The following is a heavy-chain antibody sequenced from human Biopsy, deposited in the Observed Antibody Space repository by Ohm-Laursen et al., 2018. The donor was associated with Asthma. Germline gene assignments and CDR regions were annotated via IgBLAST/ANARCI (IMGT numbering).Heavy chain of an antibody. J-gene: IGHJ4*01. CDR1: GFMFRSFG. Sequence: SLRLSCAASGFMFRSFGMHWVRQAPGKGLEWVAVISYDGNHKFYEDSVKGRFTISRDNAKNSLYLQMQSLRPEDTAFYYCAKSADYYDSTDYLDFWGRGTLVTVSS. CDR2: ISYDGNHK. D-gene: IGHD3-22*01. CDR3: AKSADYYDSTDYLDF. V-gene: IGHV3-30*18.